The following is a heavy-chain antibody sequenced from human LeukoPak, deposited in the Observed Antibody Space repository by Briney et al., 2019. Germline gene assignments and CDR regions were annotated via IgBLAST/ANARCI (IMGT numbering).Heavy chain of an antibody. V-gene: IGHV3-30*18. CDR2: ISYDGSNK. Sequence: PRGTLRLSCAASGFTFSTYGMHWVRQAPGKGLEWVAVISYDGSNKYYADSVKGRFTISRDNSKNTLYLQMNSLRAEDTAVYYCAKTVAEGDDAFDIWGQGTMVTVSS. J-gene: IGHJ3*02. CDR1: GFTFSTYG. D-gene: IGHD6-19*01. CDR3: AKTVAEGDDAFDI.